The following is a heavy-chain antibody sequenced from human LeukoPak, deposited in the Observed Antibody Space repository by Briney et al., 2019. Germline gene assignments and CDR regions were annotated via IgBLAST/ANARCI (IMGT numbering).Heavy chain of an antibody. J-gene: IGHJ4*02. CDR3: AREPGSSSWFNFDY. CDR1: GYTFTGYY. V-gene: IGHV1-2*02. Sequence: ASVKVSCKASGYTFTGYYMHWVRQAPGQGLEWMGWINPNSGGTNYAQKFRGRVTMTRDTSISTAYMELSRLRSDDTAVYYCAREPGSSSWFNFDYWGQGTLVTVSS. CDR2: INPNSGGT. D-gene: IGHD6-13*01.